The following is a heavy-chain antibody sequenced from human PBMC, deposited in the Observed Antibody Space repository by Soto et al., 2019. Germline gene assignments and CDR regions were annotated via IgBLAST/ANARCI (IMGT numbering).Heavy chain of an antibody. CDR2: IYMSGST. V-gene: IGHV4-4*07. J-gene: IGHJ5*02. Sequence: SETLSLTCTVFGGSISSNYWTWIRQTAGKGLEWIGRIYMSGSTNYNPSLKSRVTMSMDTSNNQFSLNLRFVTAADTAVYYCASLQNNWFDPWGQGTLGT. CDR3: ASLQNNWFDP. CDR1: GGSISSNY.